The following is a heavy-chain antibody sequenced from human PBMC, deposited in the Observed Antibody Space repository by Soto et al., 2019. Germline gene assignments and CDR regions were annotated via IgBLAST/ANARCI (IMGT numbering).Heavy chain of an antibody. J-gene: IGHJ5*02. CDR2: IYYSGRT. D-gene: IGHD3-16*02. V-gene: IGHV4-31*03. CDR3: ARGNYYDYVWGDYHYLSWFDP. Sequence: SETLSLTCTVSGGSISSGGYYWSWIRHHPGKGLECIGYIYYSGRTYYSPSLRSRVIISLDTSKNQFSLILSSVTAADTAVYYCARGNYYDYVWGDYHYLSWFDPWGQGTQVTVSS. CDR1: GGSISSGGYY.